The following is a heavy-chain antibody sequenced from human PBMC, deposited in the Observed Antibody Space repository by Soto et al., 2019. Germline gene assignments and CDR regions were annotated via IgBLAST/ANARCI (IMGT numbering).Heavy chain of an antibody. Sequence: QVQLVESGGGVVQPGRSLRLSCAASGFTFSSYGMHWVRQAPGKGLEWVAVISYDGSNKYYADSVKGRFTISRDNSKNTLYLQMNSLRAEDTAVYYCAKSLGRGVIITFGAFDIWGQGTMVTVSS. CDR3: AKSLGRGVIITFGAFDI. CDR1: GFTFSSYG. J-gene: IGHJ3*02. D-gene: IGHD3-10*01. CDR2: ISYDGSNK. V-gene: IGHV3-30*18.